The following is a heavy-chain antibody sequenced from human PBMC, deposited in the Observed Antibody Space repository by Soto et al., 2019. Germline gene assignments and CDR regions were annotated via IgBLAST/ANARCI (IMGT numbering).Heavy chain of an antibody. CDR2: IDYSGST. Sequence: QVQLQESGPGLVKPSETLSLTCTVSGGSISSYYWSWIRQSPGKGLEWIGYIDYSGSTNYNPSLKSRVNISVDTSKNQFSLELSSVTAADTAVYYCARGGISGASCLFDYWGQGTLVTVSS. V-gene: IGHV4-59*01. CDR1: GGSISSYY. J-gene: IGHJ4*02. CDR3: ARGGISGASCLFDY. D-gene: IGHD2-15*01.